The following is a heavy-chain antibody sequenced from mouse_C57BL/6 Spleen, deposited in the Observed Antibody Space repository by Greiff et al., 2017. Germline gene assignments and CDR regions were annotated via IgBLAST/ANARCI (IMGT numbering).Heavy chain of an antibody. V-gene: IGHV6-3*01. CDR3: EGGLLFAY. CDR1: GFTFSNYW. CDR2: IRLKSDNYAT. Sequence: EVKLMESGGGLVQPGGSMKLSCVASGFTFSNYWMNWVSQSPEKGLEWVAQIRLKSDNYATHYAESVKGRFTISRDDSKSCVYLQMKNSRAEDTGIYYCEGGLLFAYWGQGTLVTVSA. J-gene: IGHJ3*01.